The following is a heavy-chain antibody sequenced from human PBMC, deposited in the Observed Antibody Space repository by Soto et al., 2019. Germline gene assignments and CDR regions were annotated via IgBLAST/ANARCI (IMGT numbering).Heavy chain of an antibody. J-gene: IGHJ4*02. CDR3: VRNSSRLDY. D-gene: IGHD2-2*01. Sequence: EVQLVETGGGLVKPGGSLRVSCAASGFTFNSYSMAWVRQAPGKGLEWVSSITSDTTFTLYADSVKGRFTMSRDNAKNSLYLQMSSLRGEDTAVYYCVRNSSRLDYWGQGAPVTVSS. CDR1: GFTFNSYS. CDR2: ITSDTTFT. V-gene: IGHV3-21*01.